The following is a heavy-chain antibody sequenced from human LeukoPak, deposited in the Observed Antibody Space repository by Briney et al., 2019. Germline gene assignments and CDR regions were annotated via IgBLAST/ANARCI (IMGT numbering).Heavy chain of an antibody. CDR1: GDSVSSNSAA. Sequence: SQTLSLTCAISGDSVSSNSAAWNWIRQSPSRGLEWLGRTYYRSKRYNDYAVSVKSRITINPDTSKNQFSLQLNSVTPEDTAVYYCAREVGPYGSGSYYKFDYWCQGTLVTVSS. D-gene: IGHD3-10*01. CDR2: TYYRSKRYN. CDR3: AREVGPYGSGSYYKFDY. V-gene: IGHV6-1*01. J-gene: IGHJ4*02.